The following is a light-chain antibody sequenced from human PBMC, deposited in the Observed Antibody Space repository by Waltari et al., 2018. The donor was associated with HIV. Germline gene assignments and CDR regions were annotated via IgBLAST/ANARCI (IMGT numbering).Light chain of an antibody. V-gene: IGLV3-25*01. J-gene: IGLJ2*01. CDR2: RDT. CDR1: VLSNQY. CDR3: QSADNRPTSVE. Sequence: SYELIQPPSVSVSPGQTATSTCSGNVLSNQYVYWYQQRPGQAPLLVIFRDTERPSMIPERFSGSKSGTTVTLTITGVQAEDEADYYCQSADNRPTSVEFGGGTKLSV.